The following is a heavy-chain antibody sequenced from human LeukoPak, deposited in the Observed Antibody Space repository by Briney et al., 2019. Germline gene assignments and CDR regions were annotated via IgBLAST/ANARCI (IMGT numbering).Heavy chain of an antibody. D-gene: IGHD2/OR15-2a*01. CDR1: GFTFNTYP. Sequence: GGSLRLSCVASGFTFNTYPMSWVRQAPGKGLEWVSSISGRSAATYSADSVKGRFTVSRDSSKNTLYLQMNSLRAEDTAVYYCAKYRDHHYNSAYDYWGQGTLVTVSS. V-gene: IGHV3-23*01. CDR2: ISGRSAAT. J-gene: IGHJ4*02. CDR3: AKYRDHHYNSAYDY.